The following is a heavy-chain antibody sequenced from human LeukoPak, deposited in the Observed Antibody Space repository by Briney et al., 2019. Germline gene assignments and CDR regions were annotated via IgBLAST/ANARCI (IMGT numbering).Heavy chain of an antibody. CDR1: GYSFTSYW. CDR2: IYPGDSDT. CDR3: ARGSVLRYFDWLLYYNWFDP. D-gene: IGHD3-9*01. V-gene: IGHV5-51*01. Sequence: GESLKISCKGSGYSFTSYWIGWVRQMPGKGLEWMGIIYPGDSDTRYSPSFQGQVTISADKSISTAYLQWSSLKASDTAMYYCARGSVLRYFDWLLYYNWFDPWGQGTLVTVCS. J-gene: IGHJ5*02.